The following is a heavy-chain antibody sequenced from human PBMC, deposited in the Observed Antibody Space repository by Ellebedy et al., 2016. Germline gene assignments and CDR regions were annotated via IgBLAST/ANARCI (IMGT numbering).Heavy chain of an antibody. D-gene: IGHD3-22*01. CDR1: GYTFTSNY. V-gene: IGHV1-46*01. CDR2: INPTAGDT. Sequence: ASVKVSXXTFGYTFTSNYMHWVRQAPGQGLEWMGIINPTAGDTTYAQKFQGRVTMTEDTSADTAYLEMSSLRSDDTAVYYCATDRGFLAVNYDSSGYYSFDFWGQGTLVTVSS. CDR3: ATDRGFLAVNYDSSGYYSFDF. J-gene: IGHJ4*02.